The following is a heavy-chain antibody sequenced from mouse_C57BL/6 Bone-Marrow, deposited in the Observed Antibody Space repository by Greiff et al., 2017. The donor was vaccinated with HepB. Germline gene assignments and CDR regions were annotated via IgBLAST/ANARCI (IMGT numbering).Heavy chain of an antibody. CDR3: ARDDESHYYDY. CDR2: ISDGGSYT. Sequence: EVQVVESGGGLVKPGGSLKLSCAASGFTFSSYAMSWVRQTPEKRLEWVATISDGGSYTYYPDNVKGRFTISRDNAKNNLYLQMSHLKSEDTAMYYCARDDESHYYDYWGQGTTLTVSS. CDR1: GFTFSSYA. J-gene: IGHJ2*01. V-gene: IGHV5-4*01.